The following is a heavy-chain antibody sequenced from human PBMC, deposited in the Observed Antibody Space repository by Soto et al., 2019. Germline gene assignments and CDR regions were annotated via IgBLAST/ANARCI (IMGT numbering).Heavy chain of an antibody. J-gene: IGHJ5*02. CDR2: INPNSGGT. CDR1: GYTFTGYY. V-gene: IGHV1-2*02. CDR3: ARSGGANSIVGAKVNWFDP. D-gene: IGHD1-26*01. Sequence: ASVKVSCKASGYTFTGYYMHWVRQAPGQGLEWMGWINPNSGGTNYAQKFQGRVTMTRDTSISTAYMELSRLRSDDTAVYYCARSGGANSIVGAKVNWFDPWGQGTLVTVSS.